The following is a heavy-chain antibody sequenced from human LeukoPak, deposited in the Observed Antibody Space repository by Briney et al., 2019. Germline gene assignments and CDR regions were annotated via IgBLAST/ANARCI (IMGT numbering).Heavy chain of an antibody. D-gene: IGHD6-6*01. Sequence: VGCLRLSCAASGFTFSSDSINWVRQAPRGGLGWGSYISSSSSTIYYADSVKGRFTISRDNAKNSLYLQMNSLRAEDTAVYYCARDGDSSSNWFDPWGQGTLVTVSS. CDR3: ARDGDSSSNWFDP. CDR2: ISSSSSTI. V-gene: IGHV3-48*01. J-gene: IGHJ5*02. CDR1: GFTFSSDS.